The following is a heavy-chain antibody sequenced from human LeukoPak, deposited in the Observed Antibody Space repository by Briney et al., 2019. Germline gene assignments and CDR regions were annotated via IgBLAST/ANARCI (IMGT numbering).Heavy chain of an antibody. CDR1: GGSISSSSYY. J-gene: IGHJ6*02. CDR2: IYYSGST. V-gene: IGHV4-39*07. CDR3: ARGVRRYYYGMDV. Sequence: PAETLSLTCTVSGGSISSSSYYWGWIRQPPGKGLELIGSIYYSGSTYYHPSLTSRVTISVDTSKNQFSLKLSSVTAADTAVYNCARGVRRYYYGMDVWGQGTTVTVSS. D-gene: IGHD1-14*01.